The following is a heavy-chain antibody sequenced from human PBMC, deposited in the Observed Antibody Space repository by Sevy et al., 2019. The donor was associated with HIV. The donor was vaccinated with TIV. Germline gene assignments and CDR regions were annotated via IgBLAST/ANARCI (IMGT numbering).Heavy chain of an antibody. Sequence: ASVKVSCKASGYTFTGQYIHWVRQAPGQGLEWMGWINPKSGGSNYAQEFQGRVTMTRDTSISTAYMELSGLTSDDTAVYYCARDLRLRGYSYVSFDYWGQGTLVTVSS. D-gene: IGHD5-12*01. CDR2: INPKSGGS. CDR1: GYTFTGQY. CDR3: ARDLRLRGYSYVSFDY. J-gene: IGHJ4*02. V-gene: IGHV1-2*02.